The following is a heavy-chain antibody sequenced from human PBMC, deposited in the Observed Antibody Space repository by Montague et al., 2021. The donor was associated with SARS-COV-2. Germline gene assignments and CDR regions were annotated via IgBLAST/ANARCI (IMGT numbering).Heavy chain of an antibody. D-gene: IGHD6-13*01. V-gene: IGHV4-4*07. J-gene: IGHJ5*02. CDR2: IYSSGNT. Sequence: SETLSLTCTVSGGSINYYYWHWLWLSAGKGLEWIGRIYSSGNTNSNPSLEIRVIISVDSSPNQFSLKLNSVTAADTAVSYCARGDHPTTASWYFFDPWGQGALVTVSS. CDR3: ARGDHPTTASWYFFDP. CDR1: GGSINYYY.